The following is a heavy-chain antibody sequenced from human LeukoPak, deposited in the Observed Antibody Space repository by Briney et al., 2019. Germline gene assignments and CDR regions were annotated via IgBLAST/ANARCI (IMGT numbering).Heavy chain of an antibody. CDR3: ARGIAAAGNYLFDY. D-gene: IGHD6-13*01. V-gene: IGHV1-8*02. J-gene: IGHJ4*02. CDR1: GYTFTSYD. CDR2: MNPNSGNT. Sequence: GASVKVSCKASGYTFTSYDINWVRQATGQGLEWMGWMNPNSGNTGYAQKFQGRVTMTRDTSISTAYMELSRLRSDDTAVYYCARGIAAAGNYLFDYWGQGTLVTVSS.